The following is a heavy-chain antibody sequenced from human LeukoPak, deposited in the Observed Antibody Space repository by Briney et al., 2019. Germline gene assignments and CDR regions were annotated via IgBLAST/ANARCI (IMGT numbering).Heavy chain of an antibody. CDR1: GGTFSSYA. J-gene: IGHJ5*02. Sequence: SVKVSCKASGGTFSSYAISWVRQAPGQGLEWMGGIIPIFGTANYAQKFQGRVTITTDESTSTAYMELSSLRSEDTAVYHCGRDHDSSGWYWFDPWGQGTLVTVSS. V-gene: IGHV1-69*05. D-gene: IGHD6-19*01. CDR3: GRDHDSSGWYWFDP. CDR2: IIPIFGTA.